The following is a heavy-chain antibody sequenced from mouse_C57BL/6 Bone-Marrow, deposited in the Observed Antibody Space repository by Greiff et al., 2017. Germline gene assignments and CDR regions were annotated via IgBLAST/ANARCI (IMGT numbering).Heavy chain of an antibody. V-gene: IGHV1-15*01. Sequence: VQLQQSGAELVRPGASVTLSCKASGYTFTDYEMHWVKQTPVHGLEWIGAIDPETGGTAYNQKFKGKAILTADKSSSTAYMELRSLTSEDSAVYYCTRSPYGNFYFDYWGRGTTLTVSA. J-gene: IGHJ2*01. CDR1: GYTFTDYE. D-gene: IGHD2-1*01. CDR3: TRSPYGNFYFDY. CDR2: IDPETGGT.